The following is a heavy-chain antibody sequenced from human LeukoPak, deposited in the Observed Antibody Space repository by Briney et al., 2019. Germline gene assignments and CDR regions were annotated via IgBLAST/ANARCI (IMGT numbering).Heavy chain of an antibody. D-gene: IGHD1-1*01. Sequence: PGGSLRLSCIASGFTFRYYAMTWVRQPPGKGLEWVSIISDDGVNTHYADSVKGRFTNSRDNSKTTLYLQMNSLRADDTAIYFCAKGYTNNWRDFDFWGQGTLVTVSS. CDR2: ISDDGVNT. CDR1: GFTFRYYA. J-gene: IGHJ4*02. V-gene: IGHV3-23*01. CDR3: AKGYTNNWRDFDF.